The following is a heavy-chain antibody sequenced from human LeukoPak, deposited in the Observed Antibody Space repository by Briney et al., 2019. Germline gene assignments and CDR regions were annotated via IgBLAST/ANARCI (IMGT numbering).Heavy chain of an antibody. J-gene: IGHJ4*02. CDR1: GFLFEDYT. Sequence: PGGSLRLSCAASGFLFEDYTLHWVRQAPGKGLEWVSLITYDNDTYYAESVKGRFTISRDNSKSSLFLQMNSLRNEDTALYYCSKDTYSGSEGYFEYWGQGTLVTVSS. CDR2: ITYDNDT. CDR3: SKDTYSGSEGYFEY. V-gene: IGHV3-43*01. D-gene: IGHD5-12*01.